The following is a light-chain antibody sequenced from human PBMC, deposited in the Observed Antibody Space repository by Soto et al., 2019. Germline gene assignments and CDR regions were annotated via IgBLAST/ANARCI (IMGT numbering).Light chain of an antibody. Sequence: DIQMTQSPSSLSASVGDTITLTCRASQAIFNFVAWYQQKPGGVPKLLIYAASTLQSWVPSRFSGSGSGTDFTLTISSLQPEDVATYYCQRYNSAPRTFGQGTKVEIK. V-gene: IGKV1-27*01. CDR1: QAIFNF. J-gene: IGKJ1*01. CDR2: AAS. CDR3: QRYNSAPRT.